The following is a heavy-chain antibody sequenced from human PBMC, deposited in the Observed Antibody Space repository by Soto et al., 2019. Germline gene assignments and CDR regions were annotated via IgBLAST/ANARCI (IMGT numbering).Heavy chain of an antibody. Sequence: QVQLVQSGAEVKKPGSSVKVSCKASGGTFSSYAISWVRQAPGQGLEWMGGIIPIFGTANYAQKFQGRVTITADESTSSAYMELSSLRSEDTAVYYCARDTVGAVHELSGSYYGVWGQGTLVTVSS. CDR1: GGTFSSYA. CDR2: IIPIFGTA. D-gene: IGHD1-26*01. J-gene: IGHJ4*02. CDR3: ARDTVGAVHELSGSYYGV. V-gene: IGHV1-69*01.